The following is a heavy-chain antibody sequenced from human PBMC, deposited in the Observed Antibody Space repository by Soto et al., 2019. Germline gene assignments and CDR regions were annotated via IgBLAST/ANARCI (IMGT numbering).Heavy chain of an antibody. V-gene: IGHV4-61*01. Sequence: SETLSLTCTVSGASVISGSYYWIWIRQPPGKGLEWIGEVNPTGSTKYNPSLKSRVTISVDTSKNQFSLNLNSVTAADTALYYCARSREQWLVDAFDIWGQGTMVT. CDR2: VNPTGST. CDR3: ARSREQWLVDAFDI. J-gene: IGHJ3*02. CDR1: GASVISGSYY. D-gene: IGHD6-19*01.